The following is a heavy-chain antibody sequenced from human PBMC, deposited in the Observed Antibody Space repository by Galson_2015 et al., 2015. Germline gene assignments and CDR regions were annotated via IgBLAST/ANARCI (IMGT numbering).Heavy chain of an antibody. CDR2: IKSKTDGGTT. CDR1: GFTFSNAW. CDR3: TTDTTTVVDYYYYYMDV. V-gene: IGHV3-15*01. Sequence: SLRLSCAASGFTFSNAWMSWVRQAPGKGLEWVGRIKSKTDGGTTDYAAPVKGRFTISRDDSKNTLYLQMNSLKTEDTAVYYCTTDTTTVVDYYYYYMDVWGKGTTVTVSS. D-gene: IGHD4-23*01. J-gene: IGHJ6*03.